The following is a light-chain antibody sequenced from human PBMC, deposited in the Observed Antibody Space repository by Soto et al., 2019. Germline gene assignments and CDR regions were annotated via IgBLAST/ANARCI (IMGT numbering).Light chain of an antibody. J-gene: IGLJ7*01. V-gene: IGLV4-69*01. CDR1: SGHSSYA. Sequence: QLVLTQSPSASASLGASVKLTCTLSSGHSSYAIAWHQQQPGKGPRYLMKLNSDGSHSKGDGIPDRFSGSSSGAERYLTISSLQSEDEADYYCQTWGTGIAVFGGGTQLTVL. CDR2: LNSDGSH. CDR3: QTWGTGIAV.